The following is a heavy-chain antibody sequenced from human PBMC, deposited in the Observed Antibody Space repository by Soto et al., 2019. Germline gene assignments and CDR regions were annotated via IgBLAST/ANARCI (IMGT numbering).Heavy chain of an antibody. CDR3: ARGTSWQLPFDY. CDR1: SDFLSCYY. J-gene: IGHJ4*02. Sequence: EPLGLTCPVRSDFLSCYYWSWMRQHPGKRLEWIGYISYSGSTDYNPSLKSRVTISGDTSKNQFPLKVSSVTAADTAVYYCARGTSWQLPFDYWGQGTLVTVSS. D-gene: IGHD6-13*01. V-gene: IGHV4-59*01. CDR2: ISYSGST.